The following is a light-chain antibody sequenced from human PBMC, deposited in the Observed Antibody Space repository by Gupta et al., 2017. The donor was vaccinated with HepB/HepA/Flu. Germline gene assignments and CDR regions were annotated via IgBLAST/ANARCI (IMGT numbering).Light chain of an antibody. CDR1: QNIGTL. CDR3: QQSHNTIFT. CDR2: GAF. V-gene: IGKV1-39*01. Sequence: DIQMTQSPSSLSASVGDRVTVTCRSSQNIGTLFNWYQLTQGRPPKLLIYGAFRLRSGVASSFSGSGSGTDFSLTINNLQPEDVATYYCQQSHNTIFTFGGGTKVDIK. J-gene: IGKJ4*01.